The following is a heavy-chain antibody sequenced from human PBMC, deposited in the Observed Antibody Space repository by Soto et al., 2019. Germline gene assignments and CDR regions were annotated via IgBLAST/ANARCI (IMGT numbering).Heavy chain of an antibody. CDR2: INGDGTST. D-gene: IGHD5-18*01. CDR1: GFTFSTYW. J-gene: IGHJ4*02. Sequence: GGSLRLSCEASGFTFSTYWMHWVRQAPGKGLVWVSRINGDGTSTNYADSVKGRFTISRDNAKNALYLQMNSLRAEDTAVYFCARDRDTYGLSFFDYWGQGTLVTVSS. V-gene: IGHV3-74*01. CDR3: ARDRDTYGLSFFDY.